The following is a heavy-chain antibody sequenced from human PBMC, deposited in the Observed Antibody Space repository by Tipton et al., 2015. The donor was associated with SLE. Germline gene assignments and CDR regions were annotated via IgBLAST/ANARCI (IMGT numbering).Heavy chain of an antibody. CDR1: GGSISSYY. V-gene: IGHV4-59*01. Sequence: TLSLTCTVSGGSISSYYWTWIRQFPGKGLEWIGYIDYSGSTNYNPPLKSRLTISIDTSKNQFSLKLSSVTAADTAVYYCARVIVGATGWFDPWGQGTLVTVSS. J-gene: IGHJ5*02. D-gene: IGHD1-26*01. CDR2: IDYSGST. CDR3: ARVIVGATGWFDP.